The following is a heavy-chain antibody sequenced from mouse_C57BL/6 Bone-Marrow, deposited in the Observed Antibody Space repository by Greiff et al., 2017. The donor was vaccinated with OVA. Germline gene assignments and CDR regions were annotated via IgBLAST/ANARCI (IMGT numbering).Heavy chain of an antibody. Sequence: VQLQQSGAELARPGASVKMSCKASGYTFTSYTMHWVKQRPGQGLEWIGYINPSSGYTKYNQKFKDKATLTADKSSSTAYMQLSSLTSEDSAVYYCASSPIYDDYLAWFAYWGQGTLVTVSA. CDR3: ASSPIYDDYLAWFAY. V-gene: IGHV1-4*01. D-gene: IGHD2-4*01. J-gene: IGHJ3*01. CDR1: GYTFTSYT. CDR2: INPSSGYT.